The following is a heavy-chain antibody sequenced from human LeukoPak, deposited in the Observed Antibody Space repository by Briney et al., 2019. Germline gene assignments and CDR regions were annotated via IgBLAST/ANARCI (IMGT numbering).Heavy chain of an antibody. CDR1: GFTFNSYA. CDR3: AKDGFTRAYSSGWQQAYYFDY. Sequence: PGGSLRRYCAASGFTFNSYAMSWVRQAPGKGLEWVSAISGSGFSTYYADSVKGRFTISRDNSKNTLYLQVNSLRAEDTAVYYGAKDGFTRAYSSGWQQAYYFDYWGQGTLVTVSS. D-gene: IGHD6-19*01. CDR2: ISGSGFST. V-gene: IGHV3-23*01. J-gene: IGHJ4*02.